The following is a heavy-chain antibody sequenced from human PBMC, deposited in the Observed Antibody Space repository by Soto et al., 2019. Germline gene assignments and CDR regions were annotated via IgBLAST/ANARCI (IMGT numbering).Heavy chain of an antibody. V-gene: IGHV3-30*03. CDR1: GFTFSSYG. D-gene: IGHD2-15*01. CDR3: AIIGYCSGGSCYSGVGEFDP. CDR2: ISYDGSNK. J-gene: IGHJ5*02. Sequence: QVQLVESGGGVVQPGRSLRLSCAASGFTFSSYGMHWVRQAPGKGLEWVAVISYDGSNKYYADSVKGRFTISRDNSKNTLYLQMNSLRAEDTAVYYCAIIGYCSGGSCYSGVGEFDPWGQGTLVTVSS.